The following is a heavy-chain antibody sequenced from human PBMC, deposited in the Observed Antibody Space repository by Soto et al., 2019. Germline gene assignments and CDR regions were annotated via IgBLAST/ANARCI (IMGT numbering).Heavy chain of an antibody. Sequence: GGSLRLSCSASGFTFSSYAMHWVRQAPGKGLEYVSAISSNGGSTYYADSVKGRFTISRDNSKNTLYLQMSSLRAEDTAVYYCVKDRDIVVVVANYYFDYWGQGTLVTVSS. CDR1: GFTFSSYA. CDR2: ISSNGGST. CDR3: VKDRDIVVVVANYYFDY. V-gene: IGHV3-64D*08. D-gene: IGHD2-15*01. J-gene: IGHJ4*02.